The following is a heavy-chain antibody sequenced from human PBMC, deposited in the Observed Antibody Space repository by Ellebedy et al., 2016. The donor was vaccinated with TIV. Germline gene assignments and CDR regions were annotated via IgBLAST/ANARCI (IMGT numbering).Heavy chain of an antibody. V-gene: IGHV3-7*01. CDR3: ARQTVATSVNDAFDI. Sequence: PGGSLRLSCAASGFTFSGYWMSWVRHAPGKGLEWVANIKQDGSEKYYVDSVKGRFTISRDNAKNSLYLQMNSLRAEDTAVYYCARQTVATSVNDAFDIWGLGTVVTVSS. D-gene: IGHD4-17*01. CDR2: IKQDGSEK. J-gene: IGHJ3*02. CDR1: GFTFSGYW.